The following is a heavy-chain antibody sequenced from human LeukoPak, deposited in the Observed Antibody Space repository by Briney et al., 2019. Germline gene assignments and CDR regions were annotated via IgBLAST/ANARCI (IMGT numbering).Heavy chain of an antibody. CDR1: GYTFTSYY. CDR2: INPSGGST. J-gene: IGHJ3*02. CDR3: ARGLLNYYDSSRGGRESGSRGNAFDI. V-gene: IGHV1-46*01. Sequence: GASVKVSCKASGYTFTSYYMHWVRQAPGQGLEWMGIINPSGGSTSYAQKFQGRVTMTRDMSTSTVYMELSSLRSEDTAVYYCARGLLNYYDSSRGGRESGSRGNAFDIWGQGTMVTVSS. D-gene: IGHD3-22*01.